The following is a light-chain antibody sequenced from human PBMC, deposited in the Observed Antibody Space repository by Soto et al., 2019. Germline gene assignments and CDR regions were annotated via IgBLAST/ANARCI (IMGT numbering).Light chain of an antibody. CDR1: SSDIGGYNY. V-gene: IGLV2-14*01. CDR2: DVS. CDR3: SSYTSSSPPWAV. Sequence: QSVLTQPASVSGSPGQSITISCTGTSSDIGGYNYVSWYQQHPGKAPKLMIYDVSNRPSGVSNRFSGSKSGNTASLTISELQAEDEADYYCSSYTSSSPPWAVFGGGTKLTVL. J-gene: IGLJ2*01.